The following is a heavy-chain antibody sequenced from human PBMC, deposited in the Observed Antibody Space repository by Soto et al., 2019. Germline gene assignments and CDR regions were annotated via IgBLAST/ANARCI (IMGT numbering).Heavy chain of an antibody. V-gene: IGHV4-31*03. CDR2: IYYSGST. CDR3: ARARLRAVYAFDI. Sequence: TSETLSLTCTVSGGSVSSGAYYWTWIRQRPGKGLEWIGYIYYSGSTYYSPSLKSRLSISLDTSKNQFSLRLSSETAADTAMYYCARARLRAVYAFDIWGQGTMVTVS. D-gene: IGHD5-12*01. J-gene: IGHJ3*02. CDR1: GGSVSSGAYY.